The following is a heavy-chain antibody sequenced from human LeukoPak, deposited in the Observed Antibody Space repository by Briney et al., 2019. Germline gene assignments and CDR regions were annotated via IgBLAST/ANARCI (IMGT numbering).Heavy chain of an antibody. CDR1: GFTFSSYA. J-gene: IGHJ1*01. CDR2: ISGSGGST. CDR3: ARLGGNYFD. V-gene: IGHV3-23*01. Sequence: GGSLRLSCAASGFTFSSYAMSWVRQAPGKGLEWVSAISGSGGSTYYADSVKGRFTISRDNSKDILYLQMNSLRAEDTAIYYCARLGGNYFDWGQGILVTVSS. D-gene: IGHD4-23*01.